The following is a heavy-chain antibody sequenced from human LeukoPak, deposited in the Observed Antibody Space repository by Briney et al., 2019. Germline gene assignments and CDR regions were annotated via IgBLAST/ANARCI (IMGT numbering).Heavy chain of an antibody. CDR2: VYSSGST. Sequence: PSETLSLTCTVSGASISTYFWSWIRQPPGKGLEWIGYVYSSGSTNYNPSLKSRVTISIDTSKNQFSLKLRSVTAADTAIYYCARQGYDILTGYIDAFDIWGQGTMVTVSS. V-gene: IGHV4-59*08. D-gene: IGHD3-9*01. CDR3: ARQGYDILTGYIDAFDI. CDR1: GASISTYF. J-gene: IGHJ3*02.